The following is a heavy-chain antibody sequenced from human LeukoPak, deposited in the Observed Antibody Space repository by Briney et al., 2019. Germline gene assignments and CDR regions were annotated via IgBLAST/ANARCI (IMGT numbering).Heavy chain of an antibody. J-gene: IGHJ4*02. CDR3: ARDGIAVAGTFYY. D-gene: IGHD6-19*01. CDR2: IYSGGNT. V-gene: IGHV3-53*05. CDR1: GFTVSSNY. Sequence: GGSLRLSCAASGFTVSSNYMSWVRQAPGKGLDWVSIIYSGGNTYYADSVKGRFTISRDNSKNTVYLQMNSLRAEDTAVYYCARDGIAVAGTFYYWGQGTLVTVSS.